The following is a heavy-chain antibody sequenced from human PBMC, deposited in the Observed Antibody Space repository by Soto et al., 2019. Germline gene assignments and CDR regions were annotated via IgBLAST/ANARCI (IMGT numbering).Heavy chain of an antibody. V-gene: IGHV3-49*05. CDR1: GFTFRDYA. J-gene: IGHJ5*01. CDR2: IRSERYGGTA. CDR3: TLIPPNGRGAPFAS. D-gene: IGHD1-26*01. Sequence: QVLESGGGLVKPGQSLRLSCAGSGFTFRDYAVAWFRQTPGKGLECIGVIRSERYGGTADYAASVRGRFFISRADYTGVAYLQMDSLRSGDTGFYHCTLIPPNGRGAPFASWVQPTLVTVAS.